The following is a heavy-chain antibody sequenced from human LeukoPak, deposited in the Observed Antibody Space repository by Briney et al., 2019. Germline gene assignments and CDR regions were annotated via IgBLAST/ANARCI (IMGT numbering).Heavy chain of an antibody. J-gene: IGHJ4*02. CDR1: GGSISSYY. CDR3: ARQTGSGLFILP. Sequence: LETLSLTCTVSGGSISSYYWGWIRQPPGKGLEWIGSIYYSGSTYYNPSLKSRVTISVDTSKNQFSLRLTSVTAADTAVYYCARQTGSGLFILPGGQGTLVTVSS. V-gene: IGHV4-39*01. D-gene: IGHD3/OR15-3a*01. CDR2: IYYSGST.